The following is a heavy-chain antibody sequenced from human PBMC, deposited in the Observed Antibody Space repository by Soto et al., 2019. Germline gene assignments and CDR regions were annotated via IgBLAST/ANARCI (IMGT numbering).Heavy chain of an antibody. CDR3: ARDASYYSLWSGYYPSRNGMDV. CDR2: IWYDGSKK. V-gene: IGHV3-33*01. Sequence: QVQVVESGGGVVQPGRSLRLSCAASGFTFSSFGMHWVRQAPGKGLEWVSLIWYDGSKKSYGDSVKGRFTISRDNSRNTVYLQINNLRADDTAVYYCARDASYYSLWSGYYPSRNGMDVWGQGTMVTVSS. J-gene: IGHJ6*02. CDR1: GFTFSSFG. D-gene: IGHD3-3*01.